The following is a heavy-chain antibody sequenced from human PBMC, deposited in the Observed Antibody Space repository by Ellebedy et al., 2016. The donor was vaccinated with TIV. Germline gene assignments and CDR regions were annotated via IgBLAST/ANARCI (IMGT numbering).Heavy chain of an antibody. D-gene: IGHD6-19*01. V-gene: IGHV1-69*13. Sequence: SVKVSCXASGGTFSSYAISWVRQAPGQGLEWMGGIIPIFGTANYAQKFQGRVTITADESTSTAYMELSSLRSEDTAVYYCARDAGSGWYYGDYWGQGTLVTVSS. CDR1: GGTFSSYA. CDR2: IIPIFGTA. CDR3: ARDAGSGWYYGDY. J-gene: IGHJ4*02.